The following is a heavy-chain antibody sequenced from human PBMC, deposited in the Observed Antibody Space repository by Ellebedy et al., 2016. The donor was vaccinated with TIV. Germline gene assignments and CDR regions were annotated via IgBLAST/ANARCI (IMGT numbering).Heavy chain of an antibody. CDR3: VRGGTVANPTDAFDL. CDR2: VSHTGTP. V-gene: IGHV4-59*01. J-gene: IGHJ3*01. Sequence: SETLSLTXTVSGVSIIAYYWSWIRQSPGKGLEWIASVSHTGTPNYHPSLKSRVTISMDMSQSQFSLKLMSVTAADTAVYFCVRGGTVANPTDAFDLWGQGTTVTVSS. CDR1: GVSIIAYY. D-gene: IGHD4/OR15-4a*01.